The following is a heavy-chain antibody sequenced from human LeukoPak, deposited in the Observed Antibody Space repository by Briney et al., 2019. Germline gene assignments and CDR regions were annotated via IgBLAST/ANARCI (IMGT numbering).Heavy chain of an antibody. J-gene: IGHJ4*02. CDR2: IYYSGST. V-gene: IGHV4-59*01. CDR3: ARADIVVVTAIDY. Sequence: PSETLSLTCTVSGGSISSYYWSWIRQPPGKGLEWIGYIYYSGSTNYNPSLKSRVTISVDTSKNQFSLKLSSVTAADTAVYYCARADIVVVTAIDYWGQGTLVTVSS. CDR1: GGSISSYY. D-gene: IGHD2-21*02.